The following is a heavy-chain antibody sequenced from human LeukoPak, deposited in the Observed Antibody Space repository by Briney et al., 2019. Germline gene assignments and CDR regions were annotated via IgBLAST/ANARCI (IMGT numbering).Heavy chain of an antibody. V-gene: IGHV4-39*01. CDR2: IYYSGST. CDR3: ARISCSSISCYAYDAFDI. D-gene: IGHD2-2*01. CDR1: SGSISSSTYY. Sequence: IPSETLSLTCTVSSGSISSSTYYWGWIRQPPGKGLEWIGSIYYSGSTYYNPSLKSRVTISVDTSKNQFSLKLSSVTAADTAVYYCARISCSSISCYAYDAFDIWGQGTMVTVSS. J-gene: IGHJ3*02.